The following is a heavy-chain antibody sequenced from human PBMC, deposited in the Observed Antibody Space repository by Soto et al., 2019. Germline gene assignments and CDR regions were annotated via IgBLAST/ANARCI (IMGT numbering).Heavy chain of an antibody. V-gene: IGHV1-69*01. CDR1: GGTFSSYA. CDR2: IIPIFGTA. CDR3: ARGVVVVAAVYYYGMDV. D-gene: IGHD2-15*01. J-gene: IGHJ6*02. Sequence: QVQLVQSGAEVKKPGSSVKVSCKASGGTFSSYAISWVRQASGQGLEWMGGIIPIFGTANYAQKFQGRVTITADESTSTASMELSSLRSEDTAVYYCARGVVVVAAVYYYGMDVWGQGTTVTVSS.